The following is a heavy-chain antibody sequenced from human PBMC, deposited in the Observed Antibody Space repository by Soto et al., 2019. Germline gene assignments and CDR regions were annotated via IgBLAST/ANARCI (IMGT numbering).Heavy chain of an antibody. CDR2: ISSSSSTI. D-gene: IGHD3-22*01. V-gene: IGHV3-48*02. CDR3: ARSPYYYDSSGSYYYYGMDV. J-gene: IGHJ6*02. CDR1: GFTFSSYS. Sequence: GGSLRLSCAASGFTFSSYSMSWVRQAPGKGLEWLSYISSSSSTIYYADSVKGRFTISRDNAKNSLYLQMNSLRDEDTAVYYCARSPYYYDSSGSYYYYGMDVWGQGTTVTVSS.